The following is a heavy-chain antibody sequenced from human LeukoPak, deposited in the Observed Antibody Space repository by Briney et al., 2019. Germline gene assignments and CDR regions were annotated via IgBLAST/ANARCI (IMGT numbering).Heavy chain of an antibody. D-gene: IGHD3-16*01. CDR1: GDSISNHY. CDR3: AGGYYFGS. J-gene: IGHJ4*01. CDR2: VSYSGST. V-gene: IGHV4-59*11. Sequence: PSETLSLTCTVSGDSISNHYWTWIRQPPGRGLEWIACVSYSGSTNYNPSLKSRVTMSVDTSKIQFYLKLSSVTAADTAVYFCAGGYYFGSWGQGTLVTVSS.